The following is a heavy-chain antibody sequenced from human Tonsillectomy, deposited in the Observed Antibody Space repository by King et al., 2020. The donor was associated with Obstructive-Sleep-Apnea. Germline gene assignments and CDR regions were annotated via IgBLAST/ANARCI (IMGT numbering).Heavy chain of an antibody. J-gene: IGHJ5*02. D-gene: IGHD2-15*01. CDR2: IYNSDTYT. Sequence: VQLVESGAEVKKPGESLRISCKGSGDSFTTYWISWVRQTPGKCLDWMGRIYNSDTYTNYSPSFEGHVTISVDKSISTAYLQWSSLKASDTAIYYCARETGGHNWFDPWGQGTLVTVSS. V-gene: IGHV5-10-1*03. CDR3: ARETGGHNWFDP. CDR1: GDSFTTYW.